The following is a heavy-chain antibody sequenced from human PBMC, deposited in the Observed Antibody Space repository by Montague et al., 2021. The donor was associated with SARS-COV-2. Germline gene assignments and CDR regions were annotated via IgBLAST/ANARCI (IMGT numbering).Heavy chain of an antibody. V-gene: IGHV4-59*01. D-gene: IGHD2-8*01. Sequence: SETLSLTCIVSGGSTNYYYWSWIRQSPGKGLEWIGYMYYSGSANYNPSLKSRVTMSIDRSKNQFSLKLRSVTAADTAVYYCAGIARYCTNGVCQTYYYYGLDVWGQGITVTVSS. J-gene: IGHJ6*02. CDR3: AGIARYCTNGVCQTYYYYGLDV. CDR1: GGSTNYYY. CDR2: MYYSGSA.